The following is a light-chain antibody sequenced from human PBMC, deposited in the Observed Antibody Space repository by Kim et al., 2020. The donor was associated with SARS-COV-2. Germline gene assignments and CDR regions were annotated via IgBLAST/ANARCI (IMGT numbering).Light chain of an antibody. CDR3: QMYETSSWT. CDR1: QTIDMNF. CDR2: GTI. Sequence: EIVLTQSPGTVSLSPGERVTLSCRASQTIDMNFLAWYQQKPGQAPRLLIYGTITRATGIPDRFRGRGSGTDFTLTISRLEPEDFAIYYCQMYETSSWTFGQGTKVDIK. V-gene: IGKV3-20*01. J-gene: IGKJ1*01.